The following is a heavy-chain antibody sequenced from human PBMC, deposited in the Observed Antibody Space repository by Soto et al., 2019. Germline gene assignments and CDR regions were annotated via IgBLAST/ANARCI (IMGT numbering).Heavy chain of an antibody. CDR1: GFSISSNG. CDR3: TRGEVYSSGWDYFDS. J-gene: IGHJ4*02. CDR2: VWYDGSDE. Sequence: GGSLRLSCAASGFSISSNGMHWVRQAPGKGLEWVAVVWYDGSDEFYADSVKGRFTISRDISKNTVSLQLNSLRAEDTALYYCTRGEVYSSGWDYFDSWGQGTLVTVSS. V-gene: IGHV3-33*01. D-gene: IGHD6-19*01.